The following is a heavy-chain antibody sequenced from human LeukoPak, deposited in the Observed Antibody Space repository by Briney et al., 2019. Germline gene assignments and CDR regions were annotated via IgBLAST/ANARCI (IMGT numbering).Heavy chain of an antibody. D-gene: IGHD5-18*01. Sequence: PGGSLRLSCAASGFTFSNYAMNWVRQSPGKGLEWVSGVSGSDSYTYFADSVKGRFTISRDNSRNTLYLQMNSLRAEDTAVYYCARDTSFSYGTHYGMDVWGQGTTVTVSS. V-gene: IGHV3-23*01. CDR2: VSGSDSYT. CDR3: ARDTSFSYGTHYGMDV. J-gene: IGHJ6*02. CDR1: GFTFSNYA.